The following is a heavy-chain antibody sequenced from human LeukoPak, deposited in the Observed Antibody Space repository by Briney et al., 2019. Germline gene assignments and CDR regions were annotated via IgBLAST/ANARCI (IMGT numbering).Heavy chain of an antibody. J-gene: IGHJ4*02. D-gene: IGHD5-24*01. CDR2: IYYSGTT. Sequence: SETLSLTCSVSGGSISGYYWSWIRQPPGKGLEWIGYIYYSGTTIYNPSLKSRLTISLDTSKNQFSLNLSSVTAADTAVYYCARDLRWLQLRGYFDYWGQGTLVTVSS. CDR3: ARDLRWLQLRGYFDY. V-gene: IGHV4-59*12. CDR1: GGSISGYY.